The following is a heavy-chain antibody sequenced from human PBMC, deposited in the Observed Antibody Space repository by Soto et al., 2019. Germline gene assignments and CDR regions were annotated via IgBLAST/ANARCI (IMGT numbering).Heavy chain of an antibody. J-gene: IGHJ4*02. CDR2: ISLYHHST. CDR3: ARELYSCGGDCPYYMDY. D-gene: IGHD2-21*02. V-gene: IGHV1-46*01. Sequence: SVKVSCKTSGYPFTDYFIHWVRQAPGQGLEWMGIISLYHHSTSYAQKFQGRLTVTADTSTTTVYMDLSSLTSEDSAVYWCARELYSCGGDCPYYMDYWGQGTLVTVSS. CDR1: GYPFTDYF.